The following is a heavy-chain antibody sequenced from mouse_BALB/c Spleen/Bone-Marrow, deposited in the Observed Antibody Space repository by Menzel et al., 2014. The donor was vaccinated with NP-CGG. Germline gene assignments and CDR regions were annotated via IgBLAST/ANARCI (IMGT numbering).Heavy chain of an antibody. CDR1: GYSNTSGYY. J-gene: IGHJ3*01. CDR3: AMRLLTS. D-gene: IGHD2-3*01. CDR2: ISYDCSN. Sequence: EVQLQQSGPGLVKPSQSLSLTCSVTGYSNTSGYYWNWIRQSPGNKLEWMGYISYDCSNNYNPSLKNRISITRDTSKNQFFLKLNSVTPEDTATYYCAMRLLTSWGQGTLVTVSA. V-gene: IGHV3-6*02.